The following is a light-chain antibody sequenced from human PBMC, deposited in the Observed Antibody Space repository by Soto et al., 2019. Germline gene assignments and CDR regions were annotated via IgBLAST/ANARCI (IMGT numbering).Light chain of an antibody. CDR2: EAI. V-gene: IGLV2-23*01. Sequence: QSVLTQPASVSGSPGQSVTISCTGTSLDVGKYDLVSWYQHFPGKAPKLMIFEAIRRPSGISDRFSGSKSGNTASLTISWLQAEDEADYYCCSYSLITPYVFGSGTKVTVL. CDR3: CSYSLITPYV. CDR1: SLDVGKYDL. J-gene: IGLJ1*01.